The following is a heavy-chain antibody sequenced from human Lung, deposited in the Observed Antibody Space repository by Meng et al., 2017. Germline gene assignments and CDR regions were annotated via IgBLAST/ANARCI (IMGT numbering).Heavy chain of an antibody. CDR1: GGSFSDYY. D-gene: IGHD4-11*01. V-gene: IGHV4-34*01. CDR2: INHSGST. J-gene: IGHJ4*02. CDR3: ARGPTTMAHDFDY. Sequence: VQRQRWGAGILKLSGNLSLTCVVSGGSFSDYYWSWIRQPPGKGLEWIGEINHSGSTNYNPSLESRATISVDTSQNNLSLKLSSVTAADSAVYYCARGPTTMAHDFDYWGQGTLVTVSS.